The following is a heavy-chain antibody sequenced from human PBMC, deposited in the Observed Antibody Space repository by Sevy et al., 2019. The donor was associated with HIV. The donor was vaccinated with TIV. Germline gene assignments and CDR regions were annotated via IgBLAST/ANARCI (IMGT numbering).Heavy chain of an antibody. Sequence: GGSLRLSCAASRFTFKTYWMSWVRQAPGKGLEWVGNIKEDGSGKYYGDSVRGRFTISRDNAKNSLYLQMSSLRVEDTAVYYCARDSPGYGGYSYWGQGTLVTVSS. J-gene: IGHJ4*01. CDR2: IKEDGSGK. CDR3: ARDSPGYGGYSY. CDR1: RFTFKTYW. D-gene: IGHD1-26*01. V-gene: IGHV3-7*01.